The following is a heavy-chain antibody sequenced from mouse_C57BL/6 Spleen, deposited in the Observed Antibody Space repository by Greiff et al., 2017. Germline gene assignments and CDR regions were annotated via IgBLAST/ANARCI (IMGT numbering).Heavy chain of an antibody. CDR3: ARLESLAGYCDY. J-gene: IGHJ2*01. V-gene: IGHV1-81*01. Sequence: QVQLQQSGAELARPGASVKLSCKASGYTFTSYGISWVKQRTGQGLEWIGEIYPRSGNTYYNEKFKGKATLTADKSASTAYMELRSLTSEDSAVYFCARLESLAGYCDYWGQGTTLTVSS. CDR1: GYTFTSYG. CDR2: IYPRSGNT. D-gene: IGHD6-1*01.